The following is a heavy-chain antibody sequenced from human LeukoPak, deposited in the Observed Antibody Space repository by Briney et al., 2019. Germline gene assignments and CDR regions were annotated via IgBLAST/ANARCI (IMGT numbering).Heavy chain of an antibody. Sequence: GGSLRLSCTASGFTFSRYWMSWVRQVPGKGPEFVANIKEDGSEKSYVDFVKGRFTISRDNVKNSVSLQMNSLRVEDTAVYYCARDLLAAAGTAYWGQGTLVTVSS. J-gene: IGHJ4*02. CDR3: ARDLLAAAGTAY. CDR2: IKEDGSEK. D-gene: IGHD6-13*01. V-gene: IGHV3-7*01. CDR1: GFTFSRYW.